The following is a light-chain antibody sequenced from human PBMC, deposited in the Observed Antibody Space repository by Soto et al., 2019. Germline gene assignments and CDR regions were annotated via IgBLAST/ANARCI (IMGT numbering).Light chain of an antibody. CDR3: QQYDTYST. J-gene: IGKJ1*01. V-gene: IGKV1-5*01. CDR1: QSISNR. CDR2: DAS. Sequence: DIQMAQSPSTLSASVGDRVTITCRASQSISNRLAWYHQKPGKTPNLLICDASNLGSGVPSRFSGSGSGTEFTLTISSLQPDDFATYYCQQYDTYSTFGQGTKVDIK.